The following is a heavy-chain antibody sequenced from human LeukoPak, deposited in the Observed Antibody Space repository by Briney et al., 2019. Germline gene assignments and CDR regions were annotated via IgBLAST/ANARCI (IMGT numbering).Heavy chain of an antibody. CDR3: AKDDYGDYLSDY. Sequence: GRSLRLSCAASGFTFSSYGMHWVRQAPGKGLEWVAVISYDGSNKYYADSVKGRFTISRDNSKNTLYLQMNSLRAEDTAVYYCAKDDYGDYLSDYWGQGTLVTVSS. CDR1: GFTFSSYG. CDR2: ISYDGSNK. V-gene: IGHV3-30*18. J-gene: IGHJ4*02. D-gene: IGHD4-17*01.